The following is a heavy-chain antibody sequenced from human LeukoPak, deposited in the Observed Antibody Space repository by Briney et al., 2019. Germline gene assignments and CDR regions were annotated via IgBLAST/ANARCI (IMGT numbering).Heavy chain of an antibody. J-gene: IGHJ6*03. CDR2: IIPIFGTA. Sequence: ASVKVSCKASGGTFSSYAISWVRQAPGQGLEWMGRIIPIFGTANYAQKFQGRVTITTDESTSTAYMGLSSLRSEDTAVYYCARDNSGWSDPPGYYYYYYMDVWGKGTTVTVSS. CDR1: GGTFSSYA. D-gene: IGHD6-19*01. CDR3: ARDNSGWSDPPGYYYYYYMDV. V-gene: IGHV1-69*05.